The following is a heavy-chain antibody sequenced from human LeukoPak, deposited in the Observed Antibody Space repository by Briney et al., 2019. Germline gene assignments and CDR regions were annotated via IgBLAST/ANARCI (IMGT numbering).Heavy chain of an antibody. V-gene: IGHV3-48*03. CDR2: ISSSAATT. Sequence: GGCLSPSWAASAFTFSSYCMNWVRHAPGGGLKWVSYISSSAATTYYADSVKGRFTISRDKAKNSLYLQMNSLRAEDTAVYYCARQQLQLWYDWGQGTLVTVSS. CDR3: ARQQLQLWYD. J-gene: IGHJ4*02. CDR1: AFTFSSYC. D-gene: IGHD5-18*01.